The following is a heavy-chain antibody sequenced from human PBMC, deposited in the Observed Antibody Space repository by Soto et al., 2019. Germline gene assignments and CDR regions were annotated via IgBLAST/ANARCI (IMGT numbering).Heavy chain of an antibody. J-gene: IGHJ4*02. D-gene: IGHD1-26*01. CDR2: ISYDGSNK. Sequence: GGSLRLSCAASGFTFSSYGMHWVRQAPGKGLEWVAVISYDGSNKYYADSVKGRFTISRDNSKNTLYLQMNSLRAEDTAVYYCAKPMLSRGSYPDYWGQGTLVTVSS. V-gene: IGHV3-30*18. CDR1: GFTFSSYG. CDR3: AKPMLSRGSYPDY.